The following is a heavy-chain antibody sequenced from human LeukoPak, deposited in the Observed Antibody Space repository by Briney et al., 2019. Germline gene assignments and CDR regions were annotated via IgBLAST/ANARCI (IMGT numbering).Heavy chain of an antibody. CDR3: ARRTYYYDSSGYDY. Sequence: SETLSLTCTVSGGSISSSSYYWGWIRQPPGKGLEWIGRIYYSGSTYYNRSLKSRVTISVDTSNNQFSLKLSSVTGADTAVYYCARRTYYYDSSGYDYWGQGTLVTVSS. D-gene: IGHD3-22*01. J-gene: IGHJ4*02. V-gene: IGHV4-39*01. CDR2: IYYSGST. CDR1: GGSISSSSYY.